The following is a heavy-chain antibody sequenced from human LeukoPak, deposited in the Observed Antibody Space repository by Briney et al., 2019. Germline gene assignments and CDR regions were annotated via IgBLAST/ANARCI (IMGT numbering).Heavy chain of an antibody. CDR3: AKVGYSYDYYFDY. CDR2: ISGSGGST. V-gene: IGHV3-23*01. J-gene: IGHJ4*02. Sequence: PGGSLRLSCAASGFTFSSYAMSWVRQAPGEGLEWVSAISGSGGSTYYADSVKGRFTISRDNSKNTLYLQMNSLRAEDTAVYYCAKVGYSYDYYFDYWGQGTLVTVSS. D-gene: IGHD5-18*01. CDR1: GFTFSSYA.